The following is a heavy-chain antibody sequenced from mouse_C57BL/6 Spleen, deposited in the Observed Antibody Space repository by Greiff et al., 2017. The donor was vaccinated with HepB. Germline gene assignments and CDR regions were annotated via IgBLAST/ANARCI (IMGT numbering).Heavy chain of an antibody. CDR2: IRNKANNHAT. Sequence: EVKLVESGGGLVQPGGSMKLSCAASGFTFSDAWMDWVRQSPEKGLEWVAEIRNKANNHATYYAESVKGRFTISRDDSKSSVYLQMNSLRAEDTGIYYCTRTAQATGGYFDYWGQGTTLTVSS. J-gene: IGHJ2*01. CDR1: GFTFSDAW. V-gene: IGHV6-6*01. CDR3: TRTAQATGGYFDY. D-gene: IGHD3-2*02.